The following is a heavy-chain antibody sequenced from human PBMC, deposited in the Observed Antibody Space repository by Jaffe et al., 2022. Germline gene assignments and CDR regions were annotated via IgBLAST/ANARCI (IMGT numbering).Heavy chain of an antibody. CDR2: INHSGST. CDR3: ARAATYQQLANPFDY. Sequence: QVQLQQWGAGLLKPSETLSLTCAVYGGSFSGYYWSWIRQPPGKGLEWIGEINHSGSTNYNPSLKSRVTISVDTSKNQFSLKLSSVTAADTAVYYCARAATYQQLANPFDYWGQGTLVTVSS. V-gene: IGHV4-34*01. D-gene: IGHD6-13*01. CDR1: GGSFSGYY. J-gene: IGHJ4*02.